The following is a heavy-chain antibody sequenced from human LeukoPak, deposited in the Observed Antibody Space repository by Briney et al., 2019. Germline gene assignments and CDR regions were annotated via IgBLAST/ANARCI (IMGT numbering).Heavy chain of an antibody. V-gene: IGHV4-34*01. CDR2: INHSGST. J-gene: IGHJ3*02. Sequence: SETLSLTCAVSGYSISSGYYWSWIRQPPGKGLEWIGEINHSGSTNYNPSLKSRVTISVDTSKNQFSLKLSSVTAAGTAVYYCAREYGGNRGDAFDIWGQGTMVTVSS. D-gene: IGHD4/OR15-4a*01. CDR3: AREYGGNRGDAFDI. CDR1: GYSISSGYY.